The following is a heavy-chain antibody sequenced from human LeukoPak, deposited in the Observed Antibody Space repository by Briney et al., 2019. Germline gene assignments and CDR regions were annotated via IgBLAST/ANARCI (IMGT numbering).Heavy chain of an antibody. V-gene: IGHV3-33*01. Sequence: SGRSLRLSCAASGFTFSSYGMHWVRQAPGKGLEWVAVIWYDGSNKYYADSVKGRFTISRDNSKNTLYLQMNGLRAEDTAVYYCARDGYCSGGSCYIYYYYGMDVWGRGTTVTVSS. CDR2: IWYDGSNK. D-gene: IGHD2-15*01. CDR3: ARDGYCSGGSCYIYYYYGMDV. J-gene: IGHJ6*02. CDR1: GFTFSSYG.